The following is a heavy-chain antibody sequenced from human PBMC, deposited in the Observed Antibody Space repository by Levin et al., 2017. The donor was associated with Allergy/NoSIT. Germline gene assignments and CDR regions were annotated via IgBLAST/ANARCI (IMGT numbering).Heavy chain of an antibody. CDR2: INPNSGGT. CDR1: GYTFTGYY. J-gene: IGHJ4*02. Sequence: ASVKVSCKTSGYTFTGYYIHWVRQAPGQGLEWMGWINPNSGGTNFAQKFQGRVTMTRDTSINTVYMELIRLRYDDTGLYYCARAYCGGGCTAGGYWGQGTLVTVSS. D-gene: IGHD2-21*02. CDR3: ARAYCGGGCTAGGY. V-gene: IGHV1-2*02.